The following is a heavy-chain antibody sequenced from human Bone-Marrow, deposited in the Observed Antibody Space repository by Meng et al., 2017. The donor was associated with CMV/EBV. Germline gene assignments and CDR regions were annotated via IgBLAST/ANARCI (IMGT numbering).Heavy chain of an antibody. CDR3: ARAPGDY. CDR2: IGTAGDT. CDR1: GFTFSSYD. V-gene: IGHV3-13*01. J-gene: IGHJ4*02. Sequence: GESLKISCAASGFTFSSYDMHWVRQATGKGLEWVSAIGTAGDTYYPGSVKGRFTISRENAKNSLYLQMNSLRAGDTAVYYCARAPGDYWGQGTRVTGSS.